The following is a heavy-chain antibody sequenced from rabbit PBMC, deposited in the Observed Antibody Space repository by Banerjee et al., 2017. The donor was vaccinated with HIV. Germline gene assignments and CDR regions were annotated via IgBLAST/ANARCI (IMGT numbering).Heavy chain of an antibody. CDR3: ARDDHDSNYWVFYFNL. J-gene: IGHJ4*01. D-gene: IGHD8-1*01. CDR1: GFSFSSSNY. Sequence: QSLEESGGDLVKPGASLTLTCIASGFSFSSSNYMGWVRQAPGKGLEWIGCIYTSSGSTYYASWAKGRFTISKTSSTTVTLQMTSLTAADTATYFCARDDHDSNYWVFYFNLWGPGTLVTVS. CDR2: IYTSSGST. V-gene: IGHV1S40*01.